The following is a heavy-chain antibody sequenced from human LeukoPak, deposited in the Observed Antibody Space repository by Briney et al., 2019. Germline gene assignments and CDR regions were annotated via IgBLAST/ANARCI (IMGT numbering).Heavy chain of an antibody. CDR2: IRSKAYGGTT. V-gene: IGHV3-49*04. D-gene: IGHD3-22*01. Sequence: GGSLRLSCTASGFTFGDYAMSWVRQAPGKGLEWVGFIRSKAYGGTTEYAAYVKGRFTISRDDSKSIAYMQMNSLKTEDTAVYYCTRDLRELKYYYDSSGYYIADYWGQGTLVTVSS. CDR1: GFTFGDYA. CDR3: TRDLRELKYYYDSSGYYIADY. J-gene: IGHJ4*02.